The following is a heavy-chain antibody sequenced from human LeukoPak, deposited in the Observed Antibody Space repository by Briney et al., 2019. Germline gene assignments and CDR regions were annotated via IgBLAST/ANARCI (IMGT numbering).Heavy chain of an antibody. Sequence: PGRSLRLSCTASGFTFGDYLMSWFRQAPGKGLEWIGFISGGTTEYAACVKGRFTISRDDSTSFAYLQMNSLTTEDTAVYYCSRGSGWLSVYWGQGTLVTVSS. CDR2: ISGGTT. V-gene: IGHV3-49*03. J-gene: IGHJ4*02. D-gene: IGHD6-19*01. CDR1: GFTFGDYL. CDR3: SRGSGWLSVY.